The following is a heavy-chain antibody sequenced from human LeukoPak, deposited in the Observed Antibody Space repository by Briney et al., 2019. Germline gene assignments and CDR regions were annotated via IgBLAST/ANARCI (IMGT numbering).Heavy chain of an antibody. Sequence: GASLQISRNGAGCSVTSYRIGVGRELPGEGLECTGISYPGDSDTRYSPSFQGQVTISADKSISTAYLQWSSLKASDTAMYYCARRPGSGIFNWFDPWGQGTLVTVSS. CDR2: SYPGDSDT. D-gene: IGHD6-13*01. V-gene: IGHV5-51*01. CDR3: ARRPGSGIFNWFDP. CDR1: GCSVTSYR. J-gene: IGHJ5*02.